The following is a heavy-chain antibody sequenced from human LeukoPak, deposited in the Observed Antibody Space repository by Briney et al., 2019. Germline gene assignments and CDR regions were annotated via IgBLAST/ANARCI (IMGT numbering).Heavy chain of an antibody. CDR1: GFTFSSYS. V-gene: IGHV3-48*04. Sequence: GGSLRLSCAASGFTFSSYSMNWVRQAPGKGPEWVLYISSSSSTIYYADSGKGRFTMSRDNAKNSLYLQMNSLRAEDTAMYYCARAGVTMVRGVDYYYGMDVWCQGTTVTVSS. CDR2: ISSSSSTI. J-gene: IGHJ6*02. CDR3: ARAGVTMVRGVDYYYGMDV. D-gene: IGHD3-10*01.